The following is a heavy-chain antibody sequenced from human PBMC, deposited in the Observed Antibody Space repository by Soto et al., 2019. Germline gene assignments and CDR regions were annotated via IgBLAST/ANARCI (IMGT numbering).Heavy chain of an antibody. CDR3: ARTDIDGVVPAAYYYYGMDV. CDR2: INHSGST. V-gene: IGHV4-34*01. J-gene: IGHJ6*02. D-gene: IGHD2-2*01. CDR1: CGSFIGYY. Sequence: TSETLSLTCAFYCGSFIGYYWSWIRQPPGKGLEWIGEINHSGSTNYNPSLKSRVTISVDTSKNQFSLKLSSVTAADTAVYYCARTDIDGVVPAAYYYYGMDVWGQGTTVTVSS.